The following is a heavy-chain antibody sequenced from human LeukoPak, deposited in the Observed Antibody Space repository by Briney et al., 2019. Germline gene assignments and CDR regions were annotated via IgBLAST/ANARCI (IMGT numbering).Heavy chain of an antibody. CDR2: IYYSGST. CDR1: GGSISSGDYY. CDR3: ALFPGEGDPFDI. D-gene: IGHD3-16*01. V-gene: IGHV4-30-4*01. J-gene: IGHJ3*02. Sequence: SQTLSLTCTVSGGSISSGDYYWSWIRQPPGKGLEWIGYIYYSGSTSYNPSLKSRLTISVDTSKNQFSLKLSSVAAADTAVYYCALFPGEGDPFDIWGQGTMVTVSS.